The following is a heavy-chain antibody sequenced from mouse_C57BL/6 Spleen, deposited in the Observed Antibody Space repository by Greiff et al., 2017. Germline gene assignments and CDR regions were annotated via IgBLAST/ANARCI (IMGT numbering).Heavy chain of an antibody. D-gene: IGHD3-2*02. CDR1: GYTFTSYW. CDR2: IDPSDSET. J-gene: IGHJ4*01. Sequence: QVQLQQPGAELVRPGSSVKLSCKASGYTFTSYWMHWVKQRPIQGLEWIGNIDPSDSETHYNQKFKDKATMTVDKSSSTAYMQLSSLTSEDSAVYYCARRSSGYVYAMDYWGQGTSVTVSS. V-gene: IGHV1-52*01. CDR3: ARRSSGYVYAMDY.